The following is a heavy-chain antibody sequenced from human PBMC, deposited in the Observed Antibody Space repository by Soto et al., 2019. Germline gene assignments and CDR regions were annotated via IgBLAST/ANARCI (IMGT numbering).Heavy chain of an antibody. V-gene: IGHV3-23*01. CDR3: AKENGGGTSMITSYFDY. CDR2: ISGSGRNT. D-gene: IGHD3-22*01. J-gene: IGHJ4*02. Sequence: EVQLLESGGGLVQPGGSLRLSCAASGISFSNYALSWVRQAPGKGLEWVSGISGSGRNTYYADSVKGRFTISRDNSKNTLSLQMNSLRADDTAVYYCAKENGGGTSMITSYFDYWGRGTLVTVSS. CDR1: GISFSNYA.